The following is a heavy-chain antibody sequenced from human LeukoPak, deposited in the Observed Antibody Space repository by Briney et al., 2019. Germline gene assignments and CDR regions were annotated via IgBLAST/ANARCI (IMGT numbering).Heavy chain of an antibody. CDR1: GYTFTGYY. CDR3: ARDLGISGWYAPPLGYFDY. D-gene: IGHD6-19*01. Sequence: ASVKVSCKASGYTFTGYYMHWVRQAPGQGLEWMGWINPKSGGTNYAQKFQGRVTMTRDTSIGTTYMELSRLRSDDTAVYYCARDLGISGWYAPPLGYFDYWGQGTLVTVSS. V-gene: IGHV1-2*02. J-gene: IGHJ4*02. CDR2: INPKSGGT.